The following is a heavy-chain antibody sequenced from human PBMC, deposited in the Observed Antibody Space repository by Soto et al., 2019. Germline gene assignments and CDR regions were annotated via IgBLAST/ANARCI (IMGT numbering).Heavy chain of an antibody. D-gene: IGHD4-4*01. Sequence: GASVKVSCKASGCTFSSYAISWVRQAPGQGLEWMGGIIPIFGTANYAQKFQGRVTTIADESTSTAYMELSSLRSEDTAVYYCATLTTVATTFEGDYWGQGTLVTVSS. CDR3: ATLTTVATTFEGDY. CDR2: IIPIFGTA. CDR1: GCTFSSYA. V-gene: IGHV1-69*13. J-gene: IGHJ4*02.